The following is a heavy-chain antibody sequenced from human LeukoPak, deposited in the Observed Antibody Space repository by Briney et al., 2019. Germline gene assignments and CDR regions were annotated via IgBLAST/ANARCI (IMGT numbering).Heavy chain of an antibody. V-gene: IGHV1-69*04. J-gene: IGHJ4*02. CDR3: ARVGEMATIHFDY. CDR1: GGTFSSYA. CDR2: IIPILGIA. Sequence: GASVKVSCKASGGTFSSYAISWVRQAPGQGLEWMGRIIPILGIANYAQKFQGRVTITADKSTSTAYMELSSLRSEDTAVYYCARVGEMATIHFDYWGQGTLVTVSS. D-gene: IGHD5-24*01.